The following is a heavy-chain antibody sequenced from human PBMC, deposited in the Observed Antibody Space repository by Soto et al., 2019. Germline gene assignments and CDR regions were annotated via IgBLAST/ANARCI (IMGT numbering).Heavy chain of an antibody. D-gene: IGHD2-15*01. CDR3: ARDIGYCSGGSCPGDWFDP. J-gene: IGHJ5*02. CDR1: GGSISSYY. V-gene: IGHV4-59*01. Sequence: TSETLSLTYTVSGGSISSYYWSWIRQPPGKGLEWIGYIYYSGSTNYNPSLKSRVTISVDMSKNQFSLKLSSVTAADMAVYYCARDIGYCSGGSCPGDWFDPWGQGTLVTVSS. CDR2: IYYSGST.